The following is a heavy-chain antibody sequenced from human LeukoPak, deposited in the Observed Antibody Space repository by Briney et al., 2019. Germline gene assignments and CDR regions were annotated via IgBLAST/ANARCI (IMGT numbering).Heavy chain of an antibody. Sequence: PGGSLRLSCAASGFTFSSYSMNWVRQAPGKGLEWVSSISSSSSYIYYTDSVKGRFTISRDNAKNSLFLQMNSLRAEDAAVYYCARGGHNYYDSSGYQYYFDYWGQETLVTVSS. CDR3: ARGGHNYYDSSGYQYYFDY. CDR1: GFTFSSYS. D-gene: IGHD3-22*01. J-gene: IGHJ4*02. CDR2: ISSSSSYI. V-gene: IGHV3-21*01.